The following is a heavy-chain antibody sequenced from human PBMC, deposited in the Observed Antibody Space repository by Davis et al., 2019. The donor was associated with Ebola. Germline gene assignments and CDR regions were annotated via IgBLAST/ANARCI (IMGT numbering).Heavy chain of an antibody. Sequence: GESLKISCAASGFTFSSYGMHWVRQAPGKGLEWVAVISYAGTNKDYADSVKGRFTISRENSKNTLYLQMNSLRAEDTAVYYCASSASGWYTSFDYWGQGTLVTVSS. CDR1: GFTFSSYG. J-gene: IGHJ4*02. V-gene: IGHV3-30*03. D-gene: IGHD6-19*01. CDR3: ASSASGWYTSFDY. CDR2: ISYAGTNK.